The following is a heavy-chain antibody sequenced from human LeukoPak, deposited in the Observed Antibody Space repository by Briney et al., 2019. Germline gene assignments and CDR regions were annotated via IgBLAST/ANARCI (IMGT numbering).Heavy chain of an antibody. CDR2: IYPRDSDT. Sequence: PGESLKISCKGSGYSFISYWIGWVRRMPGKGLEWMGVIYPRDSDTTYSPSFQGQVTISADKSISTAYLQWSSLKASDTAMYYCARRGPTNLNFDYWGQGTLVTVSS. J-gene: IGHJ4*02. V-gene: IGHV5-51*01. CDR3: ARRGPTNLNFDY. D-gene: IGHD1-26*01. CDR1: GYSFISYW.